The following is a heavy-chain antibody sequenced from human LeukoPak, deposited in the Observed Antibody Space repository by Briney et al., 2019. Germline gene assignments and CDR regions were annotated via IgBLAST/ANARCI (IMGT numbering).Heavy chain of an antibody. CDR3: ARAKRYSYVDY. D-gene: IGHD5-18*01. CDR2: ISSSSSYT. Sequence: LSLTCAVAGGSLTSSYWSWIRQPAGKGLEWVSYISSSSSYTNYADSVKGRFAISRDNAKNSLYLQMNSLRAEDTAVYYCARAKRYSYVDYWGQGTLVTVSS. J-gene: IGHJ4*02. CDR1: GGSLTSSY. V-gene: IGHV3-11*05.